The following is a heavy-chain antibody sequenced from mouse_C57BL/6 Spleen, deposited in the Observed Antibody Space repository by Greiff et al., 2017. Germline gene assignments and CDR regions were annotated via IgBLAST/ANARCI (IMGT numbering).Heavy chain of an antibody. D-gene: IGHD2-14*01. CDR2: ISSGNSTT. CDR1: GFTFSDYG. CDR3: ASEIWYGFNPFAY. J-gene: IGHJ3*01. V-gene: IGHV5-17*01. Sequence: EVQLQESGGGLVKPGGSLKISCAASGFTFSDYGMHWVSQAPEKGLEWVAYISSGNSTTYYADTVKGRFTISRDNATNTLFLQLTSLRSEDTAMYYCASEIWYGFNPFAYWGQGTLVTVSA.